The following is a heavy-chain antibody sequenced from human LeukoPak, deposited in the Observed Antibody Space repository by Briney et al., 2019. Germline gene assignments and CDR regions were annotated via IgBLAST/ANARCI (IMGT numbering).Heavy chain of an antibody. CDR3: ARDPLYYGSGSSPFDY. V-gene: IGHV4-30-4*01. CDR2: IYYGGST. D-gene: IGHD3-10*01. J-gene: IGHJ4*02. Sequence: SETQSLTCTVSVGSINRGDYYCSWIRQPPGKGLEWIGYIYYGGSTYYNPSLKSRVTISVDTSKNQFSLKLSSVTAADTAVYYCARDPLYYGSGSSPFDYWGQGTLVTVSS. CDR1: VGSINRGDYY.